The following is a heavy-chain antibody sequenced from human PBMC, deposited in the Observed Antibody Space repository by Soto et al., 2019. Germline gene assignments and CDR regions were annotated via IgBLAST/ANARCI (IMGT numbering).Heavy chain of an antibody. Sequence: GGSLRLSCAASGFNFSSYWMSWVRQAPGKGLEWVANIKQDGSEKYYVDSVKGRFTISRDNAKNSLYLQMNSLRAEDTAVYYCARDGSVVPATYYYYGMDVWGQGTTVTVS. J-gene: IGHJ6*02. V-gene: IGHV3-7*03. CDR1: GFNFSSYW. D-gene: IGHD2-2*01. CDR2: IKQDGSEK. CDR3: ARDGSVVPATYYYYGMDV.